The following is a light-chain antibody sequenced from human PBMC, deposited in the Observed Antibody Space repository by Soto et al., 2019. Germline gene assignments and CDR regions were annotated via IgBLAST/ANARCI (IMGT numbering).Light chain of an antibody. J-gene: IGKJ1*01. CDR1: QSVSGY. Sequence: PGETVTLSCRASQSVSGYLDWFHQKPGQAPRLVLLRISNRATGIPARFSGSGSGTDFTLTISSLEPEDFAVYYCQQRSNWLWTFGQGTKVDIK. CDR2: RIS. V-gene: IGKV3-11*01. CDR3: QQRSNWLWT.